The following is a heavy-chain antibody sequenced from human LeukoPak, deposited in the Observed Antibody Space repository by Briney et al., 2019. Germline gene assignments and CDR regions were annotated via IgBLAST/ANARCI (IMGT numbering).Heavy chain of an antibody. CDR2: IYHSGST. J-gene: IGHJ4*02. Sequence: SETVSLTCAVSGGSISSSNWWRWVRQPPGKGLEWMGEIYHSGSTNYNPSLKSRVTISVDKSTNQFSLKLSSVTAADTAVYYCARVGSVGGDRYCGGDCYLGYWGQGTLVTVSS. D-gene: IGHD2-21*02. CDR3: ARVGSVGGDRYCGGDCYLGY. V-gene: IGHV4-4*02. CDR1: GGSISSSNW.